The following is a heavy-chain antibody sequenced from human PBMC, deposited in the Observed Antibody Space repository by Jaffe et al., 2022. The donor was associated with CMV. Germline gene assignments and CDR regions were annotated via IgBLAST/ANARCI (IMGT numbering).Heavy chain of an antibody. V-gene: IGHV1-46*01. J-gene: IGHJ4*02. D-gene: IGHD3-3*01. Sequence: QVQLVQSGAEVKKPGASVKVSCKASGYTFTSYYMHWVRQAPGQGLEWMGIINPSGGSTSYAQKFQGRVTMTRDTSTSTVYMELSSLRSEDTAVYYCARGITIFGVVIIPIPFDYWGQGTLVTVSS. CDR1: GYTFTSYY. CDR3: ARGITIFGVVIIPIPFDY. CDR2: INPSGGST.